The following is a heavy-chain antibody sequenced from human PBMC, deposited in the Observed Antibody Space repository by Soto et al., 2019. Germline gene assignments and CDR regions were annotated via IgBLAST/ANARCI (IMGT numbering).Heavy chain of an antibody. V-gene: IGHV5-51*01. CDR1: GYNFAGYW. D-gene: IGHD3-3*01. Sequence: LKISCKGSGYNFAGYWIAWVRQMPGKGLELMGIIYPSDSDTRCRPSFQGQVTISADKSISSAYLQWSSLRASDTAMYYCARGGVSTRTFDYWGQGTPVTVSS. J-gene: IGHJ4*02. CDR3: ARGGVSTRTFDY. CDR2: IYPSDSDT.